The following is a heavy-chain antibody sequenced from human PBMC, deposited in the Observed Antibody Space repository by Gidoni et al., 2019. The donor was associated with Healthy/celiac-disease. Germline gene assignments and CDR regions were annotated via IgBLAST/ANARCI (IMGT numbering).Heavy chain of an antibody. CDR1: GFTFDDYA. V-gene: IGHV3-9*01. D-gene: IGHD2-21*02. CDR3: AKASAPYCGGDCYSHFDY. Sequence: EVQLVESGGGLVQPGRSLRLSCAASGFTFDDYAMHWVRQAPGKGLEWVSGISWNSGSIGYADSVKGRFTVSRDNAKNSLYLQMNSLRAEDTALYYCAKASAPYCGGDCYSHFDYWGQGTLVTVSS. J-gene: IGHJ4*02. CDR2: ISWNSGSI.